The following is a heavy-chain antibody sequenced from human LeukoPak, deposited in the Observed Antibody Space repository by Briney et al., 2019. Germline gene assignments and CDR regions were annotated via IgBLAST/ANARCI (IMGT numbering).Heavy chain of an antibody. V-gene: IGHV1-2*02. CDR1: GYTLTGYY. CDR2: INPNSGGT. J-gene: IGHJ5*02. D-gene: IGHD3-9*01. CDR3: ARVWGSLLRYFDWFDP. Sequence: GASVKVSCKASGYTLTGYYMHWVRQAPGQGLEWMGWINPNSGGTNYAQKFQGRVTMTRDTSISTAYMELSRLRSDDTAVYYCARVWGSLLRYFDWFDPWGQGTLVTVSS.